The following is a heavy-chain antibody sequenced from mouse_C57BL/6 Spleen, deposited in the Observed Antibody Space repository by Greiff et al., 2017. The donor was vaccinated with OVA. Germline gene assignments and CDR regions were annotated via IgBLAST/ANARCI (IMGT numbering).Heavy chain of an antibody. CDR3: APYYYGSSSYFDY. CDR1: GYTFTSYG. V-gene: IGHV1-81*01. D-gene: IGHD1-1*01. J-gene: IGHJ2*01. CDR2: IYPRSGNT. Sequence: VQLQESGAELARPGASVKLSCKASGYTFTSYGMSWVKQRTGQGLEWIGEIYPRSGNTYYNEKFKGKGTLTADKSSSTAYMELRSLTSEDSAVYFCAPYYYGSSSYFDYWGQGTTLTVSS.